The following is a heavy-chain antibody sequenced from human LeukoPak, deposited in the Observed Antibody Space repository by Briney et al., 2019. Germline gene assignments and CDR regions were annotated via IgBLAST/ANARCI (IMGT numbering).Heavy chain of an antibody. CDR2: INHSGST. D-gene: IGHD4-17*01. Sequence: PSETLSLTCAVYGGSFSGYYWSWIRQPPGKGLEWIGEINHSGSTNYNPSLKSRVTISVDTSRNQFSLRLSSVTAADTAVYYCARHASGDYGNAFDIWGQGTMVTVSS. CDR3: ARHASGDYGNAFDI. CDR1: GGSFSGYY. V-gene: IGHV4-34*01. J-gene: IGHJ3*02.